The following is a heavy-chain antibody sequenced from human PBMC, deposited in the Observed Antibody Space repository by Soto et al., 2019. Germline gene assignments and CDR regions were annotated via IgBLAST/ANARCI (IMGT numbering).Heavy chain of an antibody. CDR2: FYDSETT. CDR1: GASISSRTDY. CDR3: ARSSVGFGHLKP. V-gene: IGHV4-31*03. D-gene: IGHD1-26*01. J-gene: IGHJ4*02. Sequence: QVQLQESGPGLVKPSQTLSLTCTVSGASISSRTDYWTWVRQHPGEGLEWIGYFYDSETTHYNPSLKGGFSIWVDTFRILFSRNMGSVTAADAAVYFCARSSVGFGHLKPWGQGTLAVVSS.